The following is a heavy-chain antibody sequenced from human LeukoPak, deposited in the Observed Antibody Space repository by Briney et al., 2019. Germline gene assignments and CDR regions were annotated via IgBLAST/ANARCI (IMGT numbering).Heavy chain of an antibody. CDR2: INPNGGGT. J-gene: IGHJ4*02. Sequence: ASVKVSCKASGYTFTGYYMHWVRQAPGQGLEWMGWINPNGGGTNYAQKFQGRVTMTRDTSISTAYMELSRLRSDDTAVYYCAISQNYYDSSGYYFFDYWGQGTLVTVSS. D-gene: IGHD3-22*01. CDR1: GYTFTGYY. CDR3: AISQNYYDSSGYYFFDY. V-gene: IGHV1-2*02.